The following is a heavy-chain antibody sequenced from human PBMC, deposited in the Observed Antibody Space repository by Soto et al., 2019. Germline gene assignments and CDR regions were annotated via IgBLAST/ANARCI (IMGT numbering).Heavy chain of an antibody. V-gene: IGHV3-74*01. CDR3: FQAVDGIRDVRSVSAFRLNRSSDL. Sequence: KGLVWVSRINSDGSRTSYADSVKGRFTISRDNAKNALYLQMNSLRAEDTAVYFFFQAVDGIRDVRSVSAFRLNRSSDL. J-gene: IGHJ2*01. D-gene: IGHD3-10*02. CDR2: INSDGSRT.